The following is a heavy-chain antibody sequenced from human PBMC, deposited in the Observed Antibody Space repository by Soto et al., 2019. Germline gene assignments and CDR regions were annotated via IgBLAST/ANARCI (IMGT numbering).Heavy chain of an antibody. D-gene: IGHD2-21*02. CDR2: VTANGGST. CDR1: GFPFSVYA. J-gene: IGHJ6*02. Sequence: EVPLLESGGGFVPPGGSLSLSCAATGFPFSVYAMTWVRQAPGKGLEWVSAVTANGGSTYSADSVKGRFTISRDNSKNTLFLQMNSLRAEDTAVYYCASLGVGDWANYYYYYGMDVWGQGTTVTVSS. CDR3: ASLGVGDWANYYYYYGMDV. V-gene: IGHV3-23*01.